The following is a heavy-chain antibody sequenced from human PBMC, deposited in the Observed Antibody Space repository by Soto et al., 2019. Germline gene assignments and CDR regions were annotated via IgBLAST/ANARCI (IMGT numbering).Heavy chain of an antibody. CDR2: ISGSGGST. V-gene: IGHV3-23*01. CDR1: GFTFSSYA. Sequence: GESLKISCAASGFTFSSYAMSWVRQAPGKGLEWVSAISGSGGSTYYADSVKGRFTISRDNSKNTLYLQMNSLRAEDTAVYYCAKGVVTPVAGILLYYYYYMDVWGKGTTVTVSS. D-gene: IGHD6-19*01. CDR3: AKGVVTPVAGILLYYYYYMDV. J-gene: IGHJ6*03.